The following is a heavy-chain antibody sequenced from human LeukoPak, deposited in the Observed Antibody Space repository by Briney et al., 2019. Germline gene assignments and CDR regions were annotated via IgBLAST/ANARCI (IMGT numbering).Heavy chain of an antibody. J-gene: IGHJ3*02. CDR3: AARWGYNGFDI. CDR1: GFIVSSNH. CDR2: IYSGGGT. D-gene: IGHD5-18*01. V-gene: IGHV3-53*01. Sequence: PGGSLRLSCAASGFIVSSNHMSWVRQAPGKGLEWVSGIYSGGGTYYADSVKGRFTISRDKSKNTLYLQMNSLRAEDTALFYCAARWGYNGFDIWGQGTMVAVSS.